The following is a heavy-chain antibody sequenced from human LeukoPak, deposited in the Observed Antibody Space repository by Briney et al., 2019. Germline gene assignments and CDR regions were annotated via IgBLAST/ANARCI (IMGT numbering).Heavy chain of an antibody. Sequence: SVKVSCKASGGSFSNYAFSWVRQAPGQGLEWMGRITPIVDIATYIQKFQGRVTITANKFTSTAYMELSSLTSEDTAVYYCASGLGFCSGSDCTNLVKDYYYGVNVWGQGTTVTVSS. CDR1: GGSFSNYA. J-gene: IGHJ6*02. D-gene: IGHD2-15*01. CDR2: ITPIVDIA. CDR3: ASGLGFCSGSDCTNLVKDYYYGVNV. V-gene: IGHV1-69*04.